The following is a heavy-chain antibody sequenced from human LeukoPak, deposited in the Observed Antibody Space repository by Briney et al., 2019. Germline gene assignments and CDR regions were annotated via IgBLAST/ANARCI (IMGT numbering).Heavy chain of an antibody. CDR2: IYYSGST. D-gene: IGHD6-13*01. J-gene: IGHJ3*02. CDR1: GGSISSSSYY. CDR3: ARGIAAAGTALHAFDI. Sequence: SETLSLTCTVSGGSISSSSYYWGWIRQPPGKGLAWIGSIYYSGSTYYNPSLKSRVTISVDTSKNQFSLKLSSVTAADTAVYYCARGIAAAGTALHAFDIWGQGTMVTVSS. V-gene: IGHV4-39*01.